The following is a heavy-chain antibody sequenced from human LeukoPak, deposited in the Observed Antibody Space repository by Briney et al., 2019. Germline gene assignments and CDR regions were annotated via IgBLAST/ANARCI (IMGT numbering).Heavy chain of an antibody. CDR1: GGSISFYY. D-gene: IGHD1-26*01. V-gene: IGHV4-59*08. Sequence: PSETLSLTCTVSGGSISFYYWSWIRQPPGKGLEWIGYIYYSRSTNYNPSLTSRVTISVDTSKNQFSLELSSVTAADTAVYYCARPAVGANLVHAFDIWGQGTMVTVSS. CDR2: IYYSRST. J-gene: IGHJ3*02. CDR3: ARPAVGANLVHAFDI.